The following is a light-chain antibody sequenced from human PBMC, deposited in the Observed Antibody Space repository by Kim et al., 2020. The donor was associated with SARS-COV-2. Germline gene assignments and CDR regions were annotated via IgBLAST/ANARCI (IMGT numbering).Light chain of an antibody. CDR3: QQHDSHPYT. J-gene: IGKJ2*01. V-gene: IGKV1-5*03. CDR1: HSVSSW. Sequence: DIQMTQSPSTLSASVGDRVTINCRASHSVSSWLAWYQQKPGKAPKLLIYRASTLEGGVRSRFSGRGSGTAFTLNINSLQPDEFATYSGQQHDSHPYTFGHWTKLE. CDR2: RAS.